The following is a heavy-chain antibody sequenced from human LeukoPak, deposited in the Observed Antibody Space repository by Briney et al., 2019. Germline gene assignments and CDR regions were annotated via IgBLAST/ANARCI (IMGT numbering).Heavy chain of an antibody. D-gene: IGHD6-19*01. CDR1: GYSFVYYG. J-gene: IGHJ4*02. Sequence: GASVKVSCKASGYSFVYYGLGWVRQAPGQGLEWMGWISPDTGNRHYAENFPGRATMTTDTSTSTAYMELSGLTSDDTAVYYCARGGSGWSRDYWGQGTLVSVSS. CDR3: ARGGSGWSRDY. V-gene: IGHV1-18*01. CDR2: ISPDTGNR.